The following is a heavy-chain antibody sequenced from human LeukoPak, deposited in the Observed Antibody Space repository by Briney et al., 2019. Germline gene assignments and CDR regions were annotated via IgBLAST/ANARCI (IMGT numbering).Heavy chain of an antibody. V-gene: IGHV1-8*01. CDR1: GYTFGDYD. CDR3: ARPPRGRGGYDSSGYGAIH. CDR2: MNPNSGDT. D-gene: IGHD3-22*01. Sequence: ASVKVSCKASGYTFGDYDINWVRQATGQGLEWMGYMNPNSGDTGYAQKFQGRITMTRDTSISTAYMELSSLRFEDTAVYYCARPPRGRGGYDSSGYGAIHWGQGALVTVSS. J-gene: IGHJ4*02.